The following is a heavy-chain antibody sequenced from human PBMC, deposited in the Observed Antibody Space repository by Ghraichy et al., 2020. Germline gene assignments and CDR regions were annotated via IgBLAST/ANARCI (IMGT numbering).Heavy chain of an antibody. V-gene: IGHV3-7*03. Sequence: LSLTCAASGFTFSSNWMTWVRQAPGKGLEWVASIKQDGSEGYYVDSVKGRFTISRDNAKNSLYLQMNSLRTDDTALYYCTRNSGGYAQWGQGTLVTVSS. D-gene: IGHD2-15*01. CDR2: IKQDGSEG. CDR1: GFTFSSNW. CDR3: TRNSGGYAQ. J-gene: IGHJ4*02.